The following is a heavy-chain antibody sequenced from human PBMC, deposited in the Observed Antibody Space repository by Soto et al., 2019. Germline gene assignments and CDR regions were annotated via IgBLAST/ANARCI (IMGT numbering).Heavy chain of an antibody. CDR3: ARDEPAGTYYDILTGWPRGMDG. D-gene: IGHD3-9*01. J-gene: IGHJ6*02. CDR2: IYHSGRT. V-gene: IGHV4-4*02. Sequence: SETLSLTCAVSGASISISNWWSWVRQPPGKGRGWSGEIYHSGRTNYNPSRKSRVTIAVDKSKDQFSLKLTSVTAADTAVYSCARDEPAGTYYDILTGWPRGMDGWGQGTTVTVSS. CDR1: GASISISNW.